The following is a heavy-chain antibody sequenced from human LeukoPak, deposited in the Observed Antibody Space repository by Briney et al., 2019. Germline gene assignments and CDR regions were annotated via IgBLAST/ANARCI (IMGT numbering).Heavy chain of an antibody. D-gene: IGHD6-13*01. Sequence: PSETLSLTCAVSGGSISSGGYSWSWIRQPPGKGLEWIGYIYHSGSTYYNPSLKSRVTISVDTSKNQFSLKLSSVTAADTAVYYCATTGYSSSWYGAVDYWGQGTLVTVSS. J-gene: IGHJ4*02. V-gene: IGHV4-30-2*03. CDR2: IYHSGST. CDR3: ATTGYSSSWYGAVDY. CDR1: GGSISSGGYS.